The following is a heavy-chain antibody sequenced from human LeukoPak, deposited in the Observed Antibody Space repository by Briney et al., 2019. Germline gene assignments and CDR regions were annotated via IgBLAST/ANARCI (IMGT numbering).Heavy chain of an antibody. J-gene: IGHJ3*01. CDR3: AREGDYGEKRYAFDV. CDR2: IYSSGDT. Sequence: PGGSLRLSCAASGFTVSNNYMSWVRQAPGKGLEWVSVIYSSGDTYYADSVKGRFTISRDGFKNTLNLQMNSLRVEDTAVYYCAREGDYGEKRYAFDVWGQGTIVTVSS. V-gene: IGHV3-53*01. D-gene: IGHD4-17*01. CDR1: GFTVSNNY.